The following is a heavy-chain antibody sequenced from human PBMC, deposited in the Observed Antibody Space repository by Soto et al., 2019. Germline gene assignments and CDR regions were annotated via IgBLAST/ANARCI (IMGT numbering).Heavy chain of an antibody. Sequence: QVQLQESGPGLVKPSQTLSLTCTVSGGSISSGGYYWSWIRQHPGKGLEWIGYIYYSGSTYYNPSLKSRVTISVDTSKNQFSLKLSSVTAADMAVYYCARDCGAAAGTGFSMDVWGQGTTVTVSS. J-gene: IGHJ6*02. V-gene: IGHV4-31*03. CDR3: ARDCGAAAGTGFSMDV. D-gene: IGHD6-13*01. CDR1: GGSISSGGYY. CDR2: IYYSGST.